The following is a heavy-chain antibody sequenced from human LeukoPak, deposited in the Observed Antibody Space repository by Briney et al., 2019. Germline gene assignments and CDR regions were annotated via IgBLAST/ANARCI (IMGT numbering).Heavy chain of an antibody. Sequence: PGGSLRLSCAASGFTFSSYSMNWVRQAPGKGLEWVSYISSSSSTIYYADSVKGRFTISRDNSKNTLYLQMNSLRAEDTAVYYCAKIGMGVYSGSYGEVFSPDDAFDIWGQGTMVTVSS. CDR2: ISSSSSTI. V-gene: IGHV3-48*01. D-gene: IGHD1-26*01. J-gene: IGHJ3*02. CDR3: AKIGMGVYSGSYGEVFSPDDAFDI. CDR1: GFTFSSYS.